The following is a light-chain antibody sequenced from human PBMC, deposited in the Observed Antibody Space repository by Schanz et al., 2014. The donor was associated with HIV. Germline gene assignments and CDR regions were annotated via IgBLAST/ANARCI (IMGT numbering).Light chain of an antibody. CDR2: AAS. J-gene: IGKJ1*01. CDR3: QQYYSYPWT. Sequence: DIQMTQSPSSLSASVGDRVTITCRASQSISIYLNWYQQKPGKAPKLLISAASSLQSGVPSRFSASGSETDFTLTISCLQSEDFAIYYCQQYYSYPWTFGQGTKVEIK. V-gene: IGKV1-39*01. CDR1: QSISIY.